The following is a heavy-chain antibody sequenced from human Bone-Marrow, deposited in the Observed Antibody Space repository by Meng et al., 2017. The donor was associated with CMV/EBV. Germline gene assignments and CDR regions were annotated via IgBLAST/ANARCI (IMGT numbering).Heavy chain of an antibody. V-gene: IGHV1-69*10. D-gene: IGHD2-2*02. CDR1: GGTFSSYA. CDR3: ARPGKGYCSSTSCYTYGYYYYGMDV. J-gene: IGHJ6*02. CDR2: IIPILGIA. Sequence: SVKVSSKASGGTFSSYATSWVRQAPGQGLEWMGGIIPILGIANYAQKFQGRVTITADKSTSTAYMELSSLRSEDTAVYYCARPGKGYCSSTSCYTYGYYYYGMDVWGQGTTVTVSS.